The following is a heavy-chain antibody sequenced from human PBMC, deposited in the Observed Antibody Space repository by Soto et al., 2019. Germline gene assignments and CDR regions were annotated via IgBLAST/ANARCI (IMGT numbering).Heavy chain of an antibody. CDR3: ARHIVGPATDRFDS. V-gene: IGHV3-73*01. CDR1: GFTFSCSA. D-gene: IGHD1-26*01. CDR2: IRSKANNYAT. J-gene: IGHJ4*02. Sequence: GGSLRLSCAASGFTFSCSAMHWVRQASGKGLEWVGRIRSKANNYATAYDASVNGRFTISRDDSKDTAYLQMNSLKTEDTAVYYCARHIVGPATDRFDSWGQGTLVTVSS.